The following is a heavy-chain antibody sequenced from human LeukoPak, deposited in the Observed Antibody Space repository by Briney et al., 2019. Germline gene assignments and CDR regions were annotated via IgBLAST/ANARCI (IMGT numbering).Heavy chain of an antibody. CDR1: GGSISSYY. D-gene: IGHD2-2*01. J-gene: IGHJ5*02. CDR3: AREYCPSCPPRFDP. CDR2: IYTSGST. Sequence: SETLSLTCTVSGGSISSYYWSWIRQPAGKGLEWIGRIYTSGSTNYNPSLKSRVTMSVDTSKNQFSLKLSSVTAADTAVYYCAREYCPSCPPRFDPGGQGTRVTVSS. V-gene: IGHV4-4*07.